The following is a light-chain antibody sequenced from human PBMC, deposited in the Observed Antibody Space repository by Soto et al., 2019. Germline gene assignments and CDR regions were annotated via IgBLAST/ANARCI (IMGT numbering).Light chain of an antibody. CDR2: DAS. CDR1: QSVSSN. Sequence: EIVLTQSPGTLSLSPGERATLSCGACQSVSSNLAWYQQKPGQAPRLLIYDASNRATGIPARFSGSGSGTDFTLTISSLEPEDFAVYYCQQRSNWPWTFGQGTKVDI. V-gene: IGKV3-11*01. CDR3: QQRSNWPWT. J-gene: IGKJ1*01.